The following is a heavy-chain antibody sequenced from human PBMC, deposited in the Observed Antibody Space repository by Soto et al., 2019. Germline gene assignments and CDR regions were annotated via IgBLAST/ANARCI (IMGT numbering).Heavy chain of an antibody. J-gene: IGHJ4*02. CDR1: GFTFSSYG. D-gene: IGHD2-15*01. V-gene: IGHV3-33*01. CDR3: ATSISETSGRY. Sequence: GGSLRLSCAASGFTFSSYGMHWVRQAPGKGLEWVAIIWSDGSNKDYADSVKGRFTISRDNSKNMLYLEMNSLRAEDTAVYYCATSISETSGRYWGQGTLVTVSS. CDR2: IWSDGSNK.